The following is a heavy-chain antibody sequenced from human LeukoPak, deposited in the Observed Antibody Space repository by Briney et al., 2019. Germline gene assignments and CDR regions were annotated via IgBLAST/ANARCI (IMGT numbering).Heavy chain of an antibody. CDR1: GYTFTGYY. CDR3: ARVAAVAGGQIDY. CDR2: INPNSGGT. Sequence: ASVKVSCKASGYTFTGYYMHWVRQAPGQGLEWMGRINPNSGGTNYAQKFQGRVTMTRVTSISTAYMELSRLRSDDTAVYYCARVAAVAGGQIDYWGQGTLVTVSS. D-gene: IGHD6-19*01. J-gene: IGHJ4*02. V-gene: IGHV1-2*06.